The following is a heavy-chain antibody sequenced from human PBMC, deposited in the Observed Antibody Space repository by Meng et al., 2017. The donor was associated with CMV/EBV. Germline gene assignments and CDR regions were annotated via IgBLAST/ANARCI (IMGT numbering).Heavy chain of an antibody. V-gene: IGHV4-4*07. CDR3: ARSMVVAGDWFDP. CDR2: IYTSGST. J-gene: IGHJ5*02. CDR1: GGAISSYY. Sequence: VRRQGRGQGLELPSATRSLTCTVPGGAISSYYWSWIRQPAGKGLEWIGRIYTSGSTNYNPSLKSRVTMSVDTSKNQFSLKLSSVTAADTAVYSCARSMVVAGDWFDPWGQGTLVTVSS. D-gene: IGHD2-15*01.